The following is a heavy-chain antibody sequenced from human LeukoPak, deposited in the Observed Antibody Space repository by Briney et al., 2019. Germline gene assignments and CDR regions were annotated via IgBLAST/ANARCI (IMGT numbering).Heavy chain of an antibody. CDR3: ARDLRYFDL. Sequence: SETLSLTCTVSGGSISSGGYYWSWIRQPPGKGLEWIGYIYHSGSTYYNPSLKSRVTISVDRSKNQFSLKLSSVTAADTAVYYCARDLRYFDLWGRGTLVTVSS. J-gene: IGHJ2*01. CDR2: IYHSGST. CDR1: GGSISSGGYY. V-gene: IGHV4-30-2*01.